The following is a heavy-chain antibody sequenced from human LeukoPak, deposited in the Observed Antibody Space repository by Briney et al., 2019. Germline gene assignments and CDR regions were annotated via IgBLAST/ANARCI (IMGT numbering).Heavy chain of an antibody. J-gene: IGHJ4*02. Sequence: PGGSLRLSYAASGFTFSSYAMSWVRQAPGKGLEWIGYIYYSGSTNYNPSLKSRVTISVDTSKNQFSLKLSSVTAADTAVYYCARAAVVADNWHFDYWGQGTLVTVPS. CDR1: GFTFSSYA. CDR3: ARAAVVADNWHFDY. CDR2: IYYSGST. V-gene: IGHV4-59*13. D-gene: IGHD1-1*01.